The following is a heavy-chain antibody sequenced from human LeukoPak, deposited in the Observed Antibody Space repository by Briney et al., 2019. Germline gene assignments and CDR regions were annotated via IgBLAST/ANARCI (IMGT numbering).Heavy chain of an antibody. CDR1: GYTFTGYY. Sequence: ASVKVSCKASGYTFTGYYMHWVRQAPGQGLEWMGWINPNTGATKYAEKFQGRVTMTRDTSISTAYMELSRLRSDDTAVYYCARDPSLDYYYMDVWGKGTTVTVSS. CDR3: ARDPSLDYYYMDV. J-gene: IGHJ6*03. CDR2: INPNTGAT. V-gene: IGHV1-2*02.